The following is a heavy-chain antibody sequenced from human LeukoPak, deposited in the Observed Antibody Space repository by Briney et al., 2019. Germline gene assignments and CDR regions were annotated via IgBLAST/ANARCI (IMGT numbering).Heavy chain of an antibody. CDR3: TKDPTGDYVGAFDP. CDR2: ITGNHGAT. V-gene: IGHV3-23*01. D-gene: IGHD4-17*01. CDR1: GFTFSSFA. Sequence: GGSLRLSCAASGFTFSSFAMTWVRQAPGKGLEWVSSITGNHGATYNIDSVKGRFTISRDNSQNTLYLQMNSLRAEDTAVYYCTKDPTGDYVGAFDPWGQGTLVTVSS. J-gene: IGHJ5*02.